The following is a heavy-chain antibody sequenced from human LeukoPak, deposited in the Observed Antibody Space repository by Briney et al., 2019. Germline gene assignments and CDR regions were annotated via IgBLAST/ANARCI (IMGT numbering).Heavy chain of an antibody. D-gene: IGHD2/OR15-2a*01. V-gene: IGHV3-48*04. CDR2: ISSSGSTI. CDR3: ARESRNPLSSWYYFDY. J-gene: IGHJ4*02. Sequence: GGSLRLSCAASGFTFSRYSMNWVRQAPGKGLEWVSYISSSGSTIYYADSVKGRFTISRDNAKNSLYLQMNSLRAEDTAVYYCARESRNPLSSWYYFDYWGQGTLVTVSS. CDR1: GFTFSRYS.